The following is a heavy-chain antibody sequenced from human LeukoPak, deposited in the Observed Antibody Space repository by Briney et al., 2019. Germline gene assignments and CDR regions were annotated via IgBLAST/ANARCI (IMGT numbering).Heavy chain of an antibody. D-gene: IGHD6-13*01. CDR2: ITGNGVST. CDR3: VKDVYSNSWYYFDY. Sequence: GRSLRLSCAVSGFTFSNYAMHWIRQAPGKGLEYVSAITGNGVSTYYADSVKGRFTISRDNSKSTVYLQMSSLRAEDTAVYYCVKDVYSNSWYYFDYWGQGALVTVSS. J-gene: IGHJ4*02. CDR1: GFTFSNYA. V-gene: IGHV3-64D*06.